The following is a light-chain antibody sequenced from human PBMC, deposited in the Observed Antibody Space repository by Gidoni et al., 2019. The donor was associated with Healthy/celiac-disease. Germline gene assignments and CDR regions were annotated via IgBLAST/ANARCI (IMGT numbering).Light chain of an antibody. J-gene: IGLJ2*01. CDR2: RNN. Sequence: QSVLTQPPSPSGTPGPRVTISCSGSSSNIGSNYVYWYQQLPGTAPKLLIYRNNQRPSGVPDRFSGSKSGTSASLAISGLRSEDEADYYCAAWDDSLSGQVFGGGTKLTVL. CDR3: AAWDDSLSGQV. V-gene: IGLV1-47*01. CDR1: SSNIGSNY.